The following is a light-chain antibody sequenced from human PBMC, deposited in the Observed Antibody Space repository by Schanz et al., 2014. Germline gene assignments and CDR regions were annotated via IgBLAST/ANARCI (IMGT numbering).Light chain of an antibody. CDR2: GAS. Sequence: EVVLTQSPGTLSLSPGERATLSCRASQSVSSNSLAWYQQTPGQAPRLLIYGASSRATGIPDRFSGSGSGTDFTLTISRLEPEDFAVYYCQQYGSSPSYTFGQGTKLEIK. J-gene: IGKJ2*01. CDR1: QSVSSNS. V-gene: IGKV3-20*01. CDR3: QQYGSSPSYT.